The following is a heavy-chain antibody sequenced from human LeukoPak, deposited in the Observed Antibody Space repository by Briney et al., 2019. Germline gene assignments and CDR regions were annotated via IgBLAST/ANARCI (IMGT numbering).Heavy chain of an antibody. CDR3: ARESTGEWELHY. Sequence: GASVKVSCKASGYTFTDYYMHWVRQAPGQGLEWMGWINPNTGGTNYAQIFQGRVTTTRDTSASTAYMELSSLRSEDTAVYYCARESTGEWELHYWGQGTLVTVSS. V-gene: IGHV1-2*02. CDR2: INPNTGGT. CDR1: GYTFTDYY. D-gene: IGHD1-26*01. J-gene: IGHJ4*02.